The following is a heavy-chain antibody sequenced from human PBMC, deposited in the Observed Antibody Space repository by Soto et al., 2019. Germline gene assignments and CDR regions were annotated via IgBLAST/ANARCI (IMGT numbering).Heavy chain of an antibody. CDR1: GDTVSSNSAA. CDR3: ARDGYYYGSGSNNGMDV. Sequence: SQTLSLTCAISGDTVSSNSAAWNWIRQSPSRGLEWLGRTYYRSKWYNDYAVSVKSRITINPDTSKNQFSLQLKSVTPEDTAGYYCARDGYYYGSGSNNGMDVWGQGTTVTVSS. CDR2: TYYRSKWYN. D-gene: IGHD3-10*01. J-gene: IGHJ6*02. V-gene: IGHV6-1*01.